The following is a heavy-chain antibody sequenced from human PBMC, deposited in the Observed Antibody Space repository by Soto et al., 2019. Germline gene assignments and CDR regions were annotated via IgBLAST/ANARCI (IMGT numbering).Heavy chain of an antibody. CDR3: AHSRAYYDVLTGYYMPWFDC. V-gene: IGHV2-5*02. CDR2: IYWDEDK. D-gene: IGHD3-9*01. J-gene: IGHJ4*02. CDR1: GFSLGTRGVG. Sequence: SGPTLVNPTQTLTLTCSFSGFSLGTRGVGVGWIRQPPGKALEWLAFIYWDEDKRYSPSLKSRLTITEDTSKNQVVLTMTNMDPVDTATYYCAHSRAYYDVLTGYYMPWFDCWGQGTLVTVSS.